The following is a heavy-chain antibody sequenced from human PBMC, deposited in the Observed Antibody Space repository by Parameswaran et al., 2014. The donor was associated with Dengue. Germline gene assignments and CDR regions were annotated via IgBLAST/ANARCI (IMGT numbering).Heavy chain of an antibody. CDR3: ARDRDFNDAFDI. Sequence: VRQAPGKGLEWVSYISSSSSYTNYADSVKGRFTISRDNAKNSLYLQMNSLRAEDTAVYYCARDRDFNDAFDIWGQGTMVTVSS. V-gene: IGHV3-11*05. D-gene: IGHD3-3*01. J-gene: IGHJ3*02. CDR2: ISSSSSYT.